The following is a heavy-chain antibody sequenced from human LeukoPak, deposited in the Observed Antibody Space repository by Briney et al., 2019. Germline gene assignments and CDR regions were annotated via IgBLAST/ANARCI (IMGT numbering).Heavy chain of an antibody. J-gene: IGHJ4*02. V-gene: IGHV4-59*04. CDR3: ARHGLTFYDSSGPRFSFFDY. CDR1: GGSISSYY. Sequence: SETLSLTCTVSGGSISSYYWSWIRQPPGKGLEWIGSVFYSGSTYYSPSLKSRVTISVDTSKNHFSLKLVSVTAADTAVYYCARHGLTFYDSSGPRFSFFDYWGQGSQVAVSS. CDR2: VFYSGST. D-gene: IGHD3-22*01.